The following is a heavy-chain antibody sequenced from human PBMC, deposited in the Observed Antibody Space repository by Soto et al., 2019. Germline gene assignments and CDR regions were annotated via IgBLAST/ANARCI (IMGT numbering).Heavy chain of an antibody. CDR3: AAGGSWARLDN. CDR2: IITTFGPA. Sequence: QVQLVQSGAEVKKPGSSLKVSCTASGGTLNNYAISWLRQAPGQGLEWMGGIITTFGPAIYAQTFQGRVSITAGESTQTAHMGLSSLRSEDTAVYYCAAGGSWARLDNWGQGTLGTVSS. CDR1: GGTLNNYA. V-gene: IGHV1-69*01. J-gene: IGHJ4*02. D-gene: IGHD6-13*01.